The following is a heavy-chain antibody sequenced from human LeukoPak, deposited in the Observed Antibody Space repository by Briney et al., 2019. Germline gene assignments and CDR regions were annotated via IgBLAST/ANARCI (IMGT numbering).Heavy chain of an antibody. V-gene: IGHV4-34*01. CDR3: ARGNSSSWQNFDY. J-gene: IGHJ4*02. CDR1: GGSISSYY. D-gene: IGHD6-13*01. Sequence: PSETLSLTCTVSGGSISSYYWSWIRQPPGKGLEWIGEINHSGSTNYNPSLKSRVTISVDTSKNQFSLKLSSVTAADTAVYYCARGNSSSWQNFDYWGQGTLVTVSS. CDR2: INHSGST.